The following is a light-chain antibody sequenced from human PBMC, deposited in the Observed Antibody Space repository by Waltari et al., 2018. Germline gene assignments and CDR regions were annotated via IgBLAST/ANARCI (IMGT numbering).Light chain of an antibody. CDR1: SSAVGNSTR. CDR2: AVS. J-gene: IGLJ2*01. CDR3: SSYAGSSKGV. V-gene: IGLV2-23*02. Sequence: QSALPQPASVSGSPGQPIPTSCTGPSSAVGNSTRVSWYQQHPGKAPKLMIYAVSKRPSGVSDRFSGSKSGDMASLTISGLQPEDEAEYFCSSYAGSSKGVFGGGTKVTVL.